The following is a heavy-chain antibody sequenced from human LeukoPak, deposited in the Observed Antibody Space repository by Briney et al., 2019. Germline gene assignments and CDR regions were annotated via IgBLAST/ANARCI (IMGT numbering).Heavy chain of an antibody. CDR3: ARRDYYYYYMDV. Sequence: SETLSLTCTVSGGSISSYYWSWIRQPPGKGLEWIGYIYTSGSTNYNPSLKSRVTISVDTSKNQFSLKLSSVTAADTAVYCCARRDYYYYYMDVWGKGTTVTVSS. CDR2: IYTSGST. CDR1: GGSISSYY. J-gene: IGHJ6*03. V-gene: IGHV4-4*09.